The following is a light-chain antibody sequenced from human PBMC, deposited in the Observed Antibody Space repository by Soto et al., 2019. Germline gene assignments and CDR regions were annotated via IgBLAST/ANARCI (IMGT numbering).Light chain of an antibody. CDR2: GTS. CDR3: HQTYTTPRT. CDR1: QNISSY. Sequence: IPMTQSPSSLSASVGDRVTIPCRASQNISSYLNWYQQKPGKAPKLLIYGTSSLQSGVPSRFSGSGSGTDFTLTISSLQPEDFATYYCHQTYTTPRTFGQGTKVDIK. V-gene: IGKV1-39*01. J-gene: IGKJ1*01.